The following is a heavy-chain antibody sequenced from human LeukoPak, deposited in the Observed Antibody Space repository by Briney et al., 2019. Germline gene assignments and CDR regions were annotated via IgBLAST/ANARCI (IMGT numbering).Heavy chain of an antibody. CDR3: AGNITIFGVSR. V-gene: IGHV4-39*07. J-gene: IGHJ4*02. CDR1: GGSISSSSYY. D-gene: IGHD3-3*01. Sequence: SETLSLTCTVSGGSISSSSYYWSWIRQPPGKGLEWIGEINHSGSTNYNPSLKSRVTMSVDTSKNQFSLKLSSVTAADTAVYYCAGNITIFGVSRGGQGTLVTVSS. CDR2: INHSGST.